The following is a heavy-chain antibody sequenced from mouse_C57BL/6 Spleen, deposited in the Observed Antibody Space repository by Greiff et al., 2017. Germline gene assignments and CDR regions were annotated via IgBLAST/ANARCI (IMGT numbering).Heavy chain of an antibody. V-gene: IGHV5-4*01. CDR3: ARKLFFDY. J-gene: IGHJ2*01. CDR1: GFTFSSYA. Sequence: EVQVVESGGGLVKPGGSLKLSCAASGFTFSSYAMSWVRQTPEKRLEWVATISDGGSYTYYPDNVKGRFTISRDNAKNNLYLQMSHLKSEDTAMYYCARKLFFDYWGQGTTLTVSS. CDR2: ISDGGSYT.